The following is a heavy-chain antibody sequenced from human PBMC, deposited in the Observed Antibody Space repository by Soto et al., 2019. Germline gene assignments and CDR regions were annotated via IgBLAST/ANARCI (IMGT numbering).Heavy chain of an antibody. CDR1: GYTFSSYY. V-gene: IGHV1-46*01. D-gene: IGHD6-13*01. CDR2: INPDTGTT. Sequence: ASVKVSCKASGYTFSSYYMHWVRQAPGQGLEWMGRINPDTGTTTYAQNFQGRVTMTRDTSTSTVYMELSSLRSDDTAVYYCARVTDASSWNYAGFDYWG. CDR3: ARVTDASSWNYAGFDY. J-gene: IGHJ4*01.